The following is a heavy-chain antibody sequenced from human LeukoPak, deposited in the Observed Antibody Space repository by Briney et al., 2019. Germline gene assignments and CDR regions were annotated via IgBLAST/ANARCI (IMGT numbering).Heavy chain of an antibody. J-gene: IGHJ3*02. CDR2: ISAYNGNT. D-gene: IGHD3-16*01. CDR3: ARAPVTVLYDYVWGSRGLDAFDI. V-gene: IGHV1-18*01. CDR1: GYTFTSYG. Sequence: ASVKVSCKASGYTFTSYGISWLRQAPGQGLEWMGWISAYNGNTNYAQKLQGRVTMTTDTSTSTAYMELRSLRSDDTAVYYCARAPVTVLYDYVWGSRGLDAFDIWGQGTMVTVSS.